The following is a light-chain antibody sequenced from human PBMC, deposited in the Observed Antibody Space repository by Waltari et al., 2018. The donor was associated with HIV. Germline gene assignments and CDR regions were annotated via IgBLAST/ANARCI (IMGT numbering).Light chain of an antibody. CDR2: GAS. Sequence: DIQMTQSPSPLSASVGDTVVISCRASQSITYFLIWYQLKPGKAPALLISGASSLQIGVPSRFVGSGSGTDFTLTIKNLQPGDFATYFCRQSDSFPYTFGPGTKLDI. CDR3: RQSDSFPYT. CDR1: QSITYF. J-gene: IGKJ2*01. V-gene: IGKV1-39*01.